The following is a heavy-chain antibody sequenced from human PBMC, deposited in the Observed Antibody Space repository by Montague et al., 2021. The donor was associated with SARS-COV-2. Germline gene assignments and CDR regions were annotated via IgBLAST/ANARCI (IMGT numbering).Heavy chain of an antibody. Sequence: SLRLSCAASGFTFSSYSMHWVRQAPGKGLEWVAVISYDGSNKYYADSVKGRFTISRDNSKNTLYLQMNSLRAEDTAVYYCARAGGHRDAFDIWGQGTTVTVSS. CDR3: ARAGGHRDAFDI. V-gene: IGHV3-30-3*01. CDR2: ISYDGSNK. J-gene: IGHJ3*02. CDR1: GFTFSSYS. D-gene: IGHD2-15*01.